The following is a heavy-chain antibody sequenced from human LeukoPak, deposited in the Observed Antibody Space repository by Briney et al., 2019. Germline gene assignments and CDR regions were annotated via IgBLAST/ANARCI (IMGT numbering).Heavy chain of an antibody. J-gene: IGHJ4*02. CDR3: ARDEGAYCGGDCYSPVDY. CDR1: GYTFTSYG. CDR2: ISAYNGNT. Sequence: ASVKVSCKASGYTFTSYGIGWVRQAPGQGLEWMGWISAYNGNTNYAQKLQGRVTMTTDTSTSTAYMELRSLRSDDTAVYYCARDEGAYCGGDCYSPVDYWGQGTLVTVSS. V-gene: IGHV1-18*01. D-gene: IGHD2-21*02.